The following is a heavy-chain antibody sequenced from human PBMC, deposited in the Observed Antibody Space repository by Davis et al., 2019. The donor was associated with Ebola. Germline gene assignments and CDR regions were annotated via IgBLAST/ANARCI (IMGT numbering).Heavy chain of an antibody. CDR1: GDSVSINSAG. CDR2: TYYTSKWHI. D-gene: IGHD5-12*01. V-gene: IGHV6-1*01. CDR3: TRGWLRSKFDY. J-gene: IGHJ4*02. Sequence: HSQTLSLTCDISGDSVSINSAGWNWIRQSPSRGLEWLGRTYYTSKWHIDYEASVKSRITINPDTTKNRLSLQVNSVTPEDTAVYYCTRGWLRSKFDYWGRGTLVTVSS.